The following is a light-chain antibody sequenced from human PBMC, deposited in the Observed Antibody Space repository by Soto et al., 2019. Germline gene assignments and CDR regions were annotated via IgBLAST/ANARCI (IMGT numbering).Light chain of an antibody. CDR1: ESLVHSDGNTY. CDR2: KIS. Sequence: DIVMTQTPLSSPVTLGQPASISCRSSESLVHSDGNTYLSWLHQRPGQPPRLLIYKISKRLPGVPERISGSGAGTEFTLKISRVEAEDVGIYYCMQAIQFSWTFGQGTKVEI. J-gene: IGKJ1*01. CDR3: MQAIQFSWT. V-gene: IGKV2-24*01.